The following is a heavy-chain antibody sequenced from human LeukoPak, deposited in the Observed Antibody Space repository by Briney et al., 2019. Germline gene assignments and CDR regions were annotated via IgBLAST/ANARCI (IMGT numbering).Heavy chain of an antibody. CDR2: MNPNNGDS. D-gene: IGHD6-25*01. CDR1: GYTFTNYH. CDR3: ARTTSFTASGYDY. J-gene: IGHJ4*02. Sequence: ASVTVSCKASGYTFTNYHINWVRQATGQGLEWMGWMNPNNGDSGYAQKFQGRVTITSDTSITTSYMELRTLRPDDTAVYFCARTTSFTASGYDYWGQGTLVTVSS. V-gene: IGHV1-8*03.